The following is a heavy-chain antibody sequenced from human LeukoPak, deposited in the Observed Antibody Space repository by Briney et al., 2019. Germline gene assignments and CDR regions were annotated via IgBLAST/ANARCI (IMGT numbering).Heavy chain of an antibody. CDR3: ARDRDSSGWSGGFDY. Sequence: GGSLRLSCAASGFTYSSYWMHWVRQAPGKGLVWVSRINTDESSTSYADSVKGRFTISRDNAKNTLYLQMNSLRAEDTAVYYCARDRDSSGWSGGFDYWGQGTLVTVSS. CDR2: INTDESST. J-gene: IGHJ4*02. CDR1: GFTYSSYW. D-gene: IGHD6-19*01. V-gene: IGHV3-74*01.